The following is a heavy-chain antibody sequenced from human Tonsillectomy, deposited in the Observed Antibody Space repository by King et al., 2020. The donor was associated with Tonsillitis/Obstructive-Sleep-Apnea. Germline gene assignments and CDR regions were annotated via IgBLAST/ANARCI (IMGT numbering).Heavy chain of an antibody. V-gene: IGHV5-10-1*03. CDR2: IDPSDSYA. Sequence: QLVQSGAEVKKPGESLRISCQGSGYSFSNYWITWVRQMPGKGLEWMGRIDPSDSYANYSPSFQGHVSISVDKSINTAYLQWSSLKASDTAIYYCARLVDTAMDSDFYYGMDVWGQGTTVTVSS. CDR3: ARLVDTAMDSDFYYGMDV. CDR1: GYSFSNYW. J-gene: IGHJ6*02. D-gene: IGHD5-18*01.